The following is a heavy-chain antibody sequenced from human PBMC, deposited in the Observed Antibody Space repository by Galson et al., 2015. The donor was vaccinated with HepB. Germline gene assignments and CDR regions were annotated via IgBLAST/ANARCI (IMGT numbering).Heavy chain of an antibody. D-gene: IGHD1-26*01. V-gene: IGHV5-51*01. CDR1: GYSFTSYW. Sequence: SGAEVKKPGESLKISCKGSGYSFTSYWIGWVRQMPGKGLEWMGIIYPGDSDTTYGPSFEGQVTISVDKSISTAYVQWGSLKASDSAMYYCARRGKSGSPLGDVFDIWGQGTPVTVSS. CDR3: ARRGKSGSPLGDVFDI. J-gene: IGHJ3*02. CDR2: IYPGDSDT.